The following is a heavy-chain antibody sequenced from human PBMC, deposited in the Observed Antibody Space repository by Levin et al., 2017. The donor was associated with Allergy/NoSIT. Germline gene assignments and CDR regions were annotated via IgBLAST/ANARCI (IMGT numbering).Heavy chain of an antibody. D-gene: IGHD6-19*01. J-gene: IGHJ5*01. V-gene: IGHV4-59*01. CDR1: GDSISSYH. CDR2: LYNNGRT. CDR3: ARDQGSSGWYGWIDF. Sequence: SETLSLTCAVSGDSISSYHWNWLRQPPGKELEWIGCLYNNGRTKYNPSLLSRVTISVDATKNQFSLKLSSVSASDTAAYYCARDQGSSGWYGWIDFWGQGTLVTVAS.